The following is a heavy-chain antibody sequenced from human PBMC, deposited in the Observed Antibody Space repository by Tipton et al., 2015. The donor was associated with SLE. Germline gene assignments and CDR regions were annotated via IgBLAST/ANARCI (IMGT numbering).Heavy chain of an antibody. CDR3: ARHYEDFWSETRFDP. CDR1: GGSISSSTYY. Sequence: TLSLTCTVSGGSISSSTYYWGWILQPPGKGMEWIGSVFHSGSNHYNPSVKSRVTISMDTSKNQFSLRLSSVSAADTAVYYCARHYEDFWSETRFDPWGQGTLVTVSS. D-gene: IGHD3-3*01. J-gene: IGHJ5*02. CDR2: VFHSGSN. V-gene: IGHV4-39*07.